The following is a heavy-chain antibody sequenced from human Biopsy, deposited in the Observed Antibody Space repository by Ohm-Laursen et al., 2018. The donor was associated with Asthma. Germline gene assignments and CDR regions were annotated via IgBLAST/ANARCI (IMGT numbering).Heavy chain of an antibody. D-gene: IGHD3-3*01. CDR1: GFTFGDYC. CDR2: IKHDGSEK. Sequence: GSLRLSCAASGFTFGDYCMRWVRQVPGQGLEWVANIKHDGSEKHHVDSLKGRFTISRDNAKNLLFLQMNSLRAEDTAAYYCARTFHFWSPYHAEHYQLWGQGTLVTVSS. V-gene: IGHV3-7*01. J-gene: IGHJ1*01. CDR3: ARTFHFWSPYHAEHYQL.